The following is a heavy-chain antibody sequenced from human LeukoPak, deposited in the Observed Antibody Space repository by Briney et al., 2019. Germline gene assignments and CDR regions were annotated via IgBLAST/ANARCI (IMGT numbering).Heavy chain of an antibody. D-gene: IGHD5-12*01. CDR1: GITLSNYG. V-gene: IGHV3-74*01. CDR2: INSDGSST. CDR3: ARDRYDGFDY. Sequence: PGGSLRLSCTVSGITLSNYGMSWVRQAPGKGLVWVSRINSDGSSTSYADSVKGRFTISRDNAKNTLYLQMNSLRAEDTAVYYCARDRYDGFDYWGQGTLVTVSS. J-gene: IGHJ4*02.